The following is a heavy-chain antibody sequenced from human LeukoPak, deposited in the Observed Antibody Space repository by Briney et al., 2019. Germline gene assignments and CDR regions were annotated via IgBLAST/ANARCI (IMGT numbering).Heavy chain of an antibody. V-gene: IGHV1-18*01. Sequence: ASVKVSCKASGYTFTSYGISWVRQAPGQGLEWMGWISAYNGNTNYAQKLQGRVTMTTDTSTSTAYMELRSLRSDDTAVYYCARGSVVPATGYDGGFDYWGQGTLVTVSS. J-gene: IGHJ4*02. CDR1: GYTFTSYG. CDR2: ISAYNGNT. D-gene: IGHD2-2*01. CDR3: ARGSVVPATGYDGGFDY.